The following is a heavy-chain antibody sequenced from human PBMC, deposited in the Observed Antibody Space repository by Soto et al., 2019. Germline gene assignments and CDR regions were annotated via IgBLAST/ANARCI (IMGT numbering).Heavy chain of an antibody. Sequence: SQTLSLTCAISGDSVSSDTAAWNWIRQSPSRGLEWLGRTYYRSQWYNDYTLSVKSRITITPDTSKNKFSLQLNSVTPDDTAVYYCAKEFSSSASDDYYYYGMDVWGQGTTVTVSS. V-gene: IGHV6-1*01. CDR3: AKEFSSSASDDYYYYGMDV. J-gene: IGHJ6*02. D-gene: IGHD6-6*01. CDR2: TYYRSQWYN. CDR1: GDSVSSDTAA.